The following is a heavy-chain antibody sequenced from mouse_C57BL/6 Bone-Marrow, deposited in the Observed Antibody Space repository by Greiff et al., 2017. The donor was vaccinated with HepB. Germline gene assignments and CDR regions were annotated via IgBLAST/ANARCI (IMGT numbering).Heavy chain of an antibody. CDR1: GYTFTSYW. Sequence: VQLQQPGAELVRPGSSVKLSCKASGYTFTSYWMDWVKQRPGQGLEWIGNIYPSDSETHYNQKFKDKTTLTVDKSSSTAYRQLSSLTSEDSAVYYCARDYYGRAPHFDYWGQGTTLTVSS. V-gene: IGHV1-61*01. CDR3: ARDYYGRAPHFDY. D-gene: IGHD1-1*01. J-gene: IGHJ2*01. CDR2: IYPSDSET.